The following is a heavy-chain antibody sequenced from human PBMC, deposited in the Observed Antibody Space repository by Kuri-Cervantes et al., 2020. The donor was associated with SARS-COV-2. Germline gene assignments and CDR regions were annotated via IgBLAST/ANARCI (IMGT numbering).Heavy chain of an antibody. CDR3: ARVSWMQLWHRYFDN. J-gene: IGHJ4*02. Sequence: GGSLRLSCTASGFIFSDYYMTWIRQAPGKGLEWVSNVGPSGTTKYYADSVKGRFTISRDNAKNSLYLQMSSLRAEDTAVYYCARVSWMQLWHRYFDNWGQGTLVTVSS. CDR2: VGPSGTTK. V-gene: IGHV3-11*04. D-gene: IGHD5-18*01. CDR1: GFIFSDYY.